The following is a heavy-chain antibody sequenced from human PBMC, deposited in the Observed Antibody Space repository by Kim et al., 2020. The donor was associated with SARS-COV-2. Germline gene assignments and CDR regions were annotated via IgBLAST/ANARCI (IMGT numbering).Heavy chain of an antibody. CDR1: GYTFTDYH. J-gene: IGHJ4*02. CDR3: ARSSLLDFDY. D-gene: IGHD2-15*01. V-gene: IGHV1-2*06. CDR2: LSANSGGA. Sequence: ASVKVSCKASGYTFTDYHIHWVRQAPGQGLEWMGRLSANSGGANYAQRFQGRVTMTRDTSINTVYLEMTRLRSDDTAVYYCARSSLLDFDYWGQGTLVTV.